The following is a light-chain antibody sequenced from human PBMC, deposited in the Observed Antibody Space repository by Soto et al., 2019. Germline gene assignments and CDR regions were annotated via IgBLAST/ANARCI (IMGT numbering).Light chain of an antibody. CDR1: QSVSSY. CDR3: QQRSNWPPDKYT. CDR2: DAS. V-gene: IGKV3-11*01. J-gene: IGKJ2*01. Sequence: EIVLTQSPATLSLSPGERATLSCRASQSVSSYLACYQQKPGQAPRLLIYDASNRATGIPARFSGSGSGTDFTLTISSLEPEDFAVYYCQQRSNWPPDKYTFGQGTKLEI.